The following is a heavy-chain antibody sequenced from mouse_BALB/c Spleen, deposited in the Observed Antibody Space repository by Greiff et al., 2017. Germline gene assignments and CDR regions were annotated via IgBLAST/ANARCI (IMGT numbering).Heavy chain of an antibody. CDR1: GFSLTSYG. CDR3: ARNLRDYDDAMDY. D-gene: IGHD2-4*01. Sequence: VQGVESGPGLVQPSQSLSITCTVSGFSLTSYGVHWVRQSPGKGLEWLGVIWSGGSTDYNAAFISRLSISKDNSKSQVFFKMNSLQANDTAIYYCARNLRDYDDAMDYWGQGTSVTVSS. V-gene: IGHV2-2*02. J-gene: IGHJ4*01. CDR2: IWSGGST.